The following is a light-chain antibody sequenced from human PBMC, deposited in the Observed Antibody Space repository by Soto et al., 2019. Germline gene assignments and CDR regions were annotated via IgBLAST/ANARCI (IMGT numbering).Light chain of an antibody. Sequence: SYELTQPPSVSVAPGQTARITCGGNNIESKSVHWYQQRPGQAPLLVVYDDTDRPSGIPERFSGSNSGNTATLTISRVEAGNEAEYFCQVWDSGTDQGVFGGGTKLTVL. J-gene: IGLJ3*02. CDR2: DDT. CDR1: NIESKS. CDR3: QVWDSGTDQGV. V-gene: IGLV3-21*02.